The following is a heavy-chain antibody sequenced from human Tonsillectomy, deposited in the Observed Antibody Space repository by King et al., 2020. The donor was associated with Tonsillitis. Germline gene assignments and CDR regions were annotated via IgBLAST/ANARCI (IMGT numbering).Heavy chain of an antibody. Sequence: VQLQESGPGLVKPSQTLSLTCTVSGGSISSDNYWWSWIRRHPGKGLEWIGYIYYRGGTYYNPSLRSRVTISVDTSQNQFSLRLSSVTAADTAVYYCAGEGGGVLGWFDPWGQGTLVTVSS. D-gene: IGHD4/OR15-4a*01. J-gene: IGHJ5*02. CDR3: AGEGGGVLGWFDP. CDR1: GGSISSDNYW. CDR2: IYYRGGT. V-gene: IGHV4-31*03.